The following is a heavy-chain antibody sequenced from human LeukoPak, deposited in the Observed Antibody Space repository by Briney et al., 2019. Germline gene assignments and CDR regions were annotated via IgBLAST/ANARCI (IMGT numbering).Heavy chain of an antibody. V-gene: IGHV5-51*01. Sequence: GESLKISCKGSGYSFTSYWIGWVRQMSGKGLEWMGIFYPGDSDTRYSPSFRGQVTISADKSISTAYLQWSSLKASDTAMYYCARLHNSPRFDYWGQGTLVTVSS. CDR3: ARLHNSPRFDY. CDR2: FYPGDSDT. J-gene: IGHJ4*02. D-gene: IGHD1-20*01. CDR1: GYSFTSYW.